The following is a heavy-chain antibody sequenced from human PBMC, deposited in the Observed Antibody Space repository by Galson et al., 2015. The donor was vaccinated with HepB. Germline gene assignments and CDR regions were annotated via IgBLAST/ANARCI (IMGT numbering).Heavy chain of an antibody. CDR2: IIPIFGTA. V-gene: IGHV1-69*06. J-gene: IGHJ6*02. D-gene: IGHD3-3*02. CDR3: ARGEGLATHAIYYYYGMDV. CDR1: GGTFSSYA. Sequence: SVKVSCKASGGTFSSYAISWVRQAPGQGLEWMGGIIPIFGTANYAQKFQGRVTITADKSTSTAYMELSSLRSEDTAVYYCARGEGLATHAIYYYYGMDVWGQGTTVTVSS.